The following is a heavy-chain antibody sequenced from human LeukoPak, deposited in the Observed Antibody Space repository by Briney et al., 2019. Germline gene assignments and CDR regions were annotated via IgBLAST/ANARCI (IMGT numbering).Heavy chain of an antibody. CDR3: ARWTVTTEFDY. D-gene: IGHD4-17*01. CDR2: INPSGGST. CDR1: GYTFTGYY. Sequence: GASVKVSCKASGYTFTGYYMHWVRQAPRQGLEWMGIINPSGGSTSYAQKFQGRVTMTRDMSTSTVYMELSSLRSEDTAVYYCARWTVTTEFDYWGQGTLVTVSS. J-gene: IGHJ4*02. V-gene: IGHV1-46*01.